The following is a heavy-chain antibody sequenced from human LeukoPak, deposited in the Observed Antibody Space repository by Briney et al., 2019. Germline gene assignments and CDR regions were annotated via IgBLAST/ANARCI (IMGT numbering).Heavy chain of an antibody. CDR1: GGSISSYY. Sequence: PSETLSLTCTVSGGSISSYYWSWIRQPPGKGLEWIGYIYYSGSTKYNPSLKSRVTISVDTSKNQFSLELSSVTAADTAVYYCARHNTDILTGYYTLYYFDYWGQGTLVTVSS. CDR2: IYYSGST. D-gene: IGHD3-9*01. V-gene: IGHV4-59*08. J-gene: IGHJ4*02. CDR3: ARHNTDILTGYYTLYYFDY.